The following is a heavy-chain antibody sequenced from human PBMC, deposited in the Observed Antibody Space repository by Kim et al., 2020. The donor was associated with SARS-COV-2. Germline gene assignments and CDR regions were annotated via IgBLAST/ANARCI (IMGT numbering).Heavy chain of an antibody. D-gene: IGHD2-15*01. CDR1: GASISSYY. CDR2: IYYSGST. J-gene: IGHJ4*02. V-gene: IGHV4-59*01. CDR3: ARNRNSGGFDY. Sequence: SETLSLTCTVSGASISSYYWSWIRQPPGKGLEWIGYIYYSGSTNYNPSLKSRVTISVDTSKNQFSLKLSSVTAADTAVYYCARNRNSGGFDYWGQGTLVT.